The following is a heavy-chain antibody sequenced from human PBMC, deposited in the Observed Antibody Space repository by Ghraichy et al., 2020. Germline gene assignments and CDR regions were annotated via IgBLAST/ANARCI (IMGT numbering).Heavy chain of an antibody. D-gene: IGHD3-16*01. V-gene: IGHV1-69*02. J-gene: IGHJ3*02. Sequence: SVKVSCKASGGTFSSYTISWVRQAPGQGLEWMGRIIPILGIANYAQKFQGRVTITADKSTSTAYMELSSLRSEDTAVYHCARLGAVHAFDIWGQGTMVTVSS. CDR2: IIPILGIA. CDR3: ARLGAVHAFDI. CDR1: GGTFSSYT.